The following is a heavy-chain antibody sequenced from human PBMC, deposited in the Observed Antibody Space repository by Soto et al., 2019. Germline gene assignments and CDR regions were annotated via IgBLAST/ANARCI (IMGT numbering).Heavy chain of an antibody. V-gene: IGHV3-66*01. Sequence: EVQLVESGGGLVQPGGSLRLSCAASGFTVSRNYMSWVRQAPGKGLEWVSVIHSGGSTYYADSVKGRFTISRDNSKNTLYLQLNSLRAEDTDVYYCARESKDSSGWYDYWGQGTLVTVSS. CDR1: GFTVSRNY. J-gene: IGHJ4*02. D-gene: IGHD6-19*01. CDR3: ARESKDSSGWYDY. CDR2: IHSGGST.